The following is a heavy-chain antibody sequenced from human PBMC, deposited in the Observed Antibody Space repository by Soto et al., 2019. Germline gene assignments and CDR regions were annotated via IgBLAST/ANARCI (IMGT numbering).Heavy chain of an antibody. CDR3: ARDRAVAGLFDP. J-gene: IGHJ5*02. D-gene: IGHD6-19*01. V-gene: IGHV1-18*04. Sequence: ASVKVSCKASGYTFTGYYMHWVRQAPGQGLEWMGWISAYNGNTNYAQKLQGRVTMTTDTSTSTAYMELRSLRSDDTAVYYCARDRAVAGLFDPWGQGTLVTVSS. CDR1: GYTFTGYY. CDR2: ISAYNGNT.